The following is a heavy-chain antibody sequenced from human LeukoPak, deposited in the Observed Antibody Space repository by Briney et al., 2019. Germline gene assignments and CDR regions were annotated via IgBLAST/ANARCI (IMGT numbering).Heavy chain of an antibody. CDR1: AFTVSSNY. D-gene: IGHD3-10*01. Sequence: PGGSLRLSCAVSAFTVSSNYMSWVRQAPGKGLEWVSVIYSGGTTYYADSVKGRFTISRDNSKNTLYLQMNSLRAEDTAVYYCASMRSFYFDYWGQGTLVTVSS. J-gene: IGHJ4*02. CDR2: IYSGGTT. V-gene: IGHV3-66*01. CDR3: ASMRSFYFDY.